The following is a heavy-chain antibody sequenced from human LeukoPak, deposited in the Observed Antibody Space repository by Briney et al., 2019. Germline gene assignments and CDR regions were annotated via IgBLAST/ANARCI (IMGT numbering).Heavy chain of an antibody. V-gene: IGHV3-48*03. CDR2: ISSLGRGI. J-gene: IGHJ5*02. CDR3: AKGGLGATPRFDP. Sequence: GGSLRLSCAASGFTFNTYEMNWVRQAPGKGLEWLSSISSLGRGIYYADSVKGRFTISRDNARNSLYLQMNSLRVEDTAVYYCAKGGLGATPRFDPWGQGTLVTVSS. D-gene: IGHD1-26*01. CDR1: GFTFNTYE.